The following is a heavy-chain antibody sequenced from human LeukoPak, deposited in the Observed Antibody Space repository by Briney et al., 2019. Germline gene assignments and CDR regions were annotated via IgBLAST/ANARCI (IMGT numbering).Heavy chain of an antibody. Sequence: PGGSLRLSCAASGFTFSSYAMSWVRQAPGKGLEWVSAISGSGGSTYYADSVKGRFTISRDNSKNTLYLQMNSLRAEDTAVYYCAKGAWDYYDSSGYYPPAEYFQHWGQGTLVTVSS. D-gene: IGHD3-22*01. CDR3: AKGAWDYYDSSGYYPPAEYFQH. J-gene: IGHJ1*01. CDR1: GFTFSSYA. V-gene: IGHV3-23*01. CDR2: ISGSGGST.